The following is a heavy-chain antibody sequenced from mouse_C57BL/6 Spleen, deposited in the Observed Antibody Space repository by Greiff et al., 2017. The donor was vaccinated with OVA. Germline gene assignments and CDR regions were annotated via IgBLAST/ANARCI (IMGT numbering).Heavy chain of an antibody. V-gene: IGHV1-69*01. CDR1: GYTFTSYW. J-gene: IGHJ3*01. D-gene: IGHD3-2*02. CDR3: ARSGTAQATGAY. CDR2: IDPSDSYT. Sequence: VQLQQPGAELVMPGASVKLSCKASGYTFTSYWMHWVKQRPGQGLEWIGEIDPSDSYTNYNQKFKGKSTLTVDKSSSTAYMQLSSLTSEDSAVYYCARSGTAQATGAYWGQGTLVTVSA.